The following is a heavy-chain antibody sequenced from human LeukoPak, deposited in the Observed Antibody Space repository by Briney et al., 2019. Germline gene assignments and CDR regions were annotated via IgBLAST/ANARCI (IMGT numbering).Heavy chain of an antibody. CDR1: GYTFTTYG. V-gene: IGHV1-18*01. Sequence: ASVKVSCKASGYTFTTYGISWVRQAPGQGLEWMGWISPYNGDRNYAQKLQGRVTMTADTSTSTACMELRSLRDDDTAVYFCARGPSFSDSLYYYYYYMDVWAKGTAVTVSS. D-gene: IGHD2-21*02. CDR3: ARGPSFSDSLYYYYYYMDV. CDR2: ISPYNGDR. J-gene: IGHJ6*03.